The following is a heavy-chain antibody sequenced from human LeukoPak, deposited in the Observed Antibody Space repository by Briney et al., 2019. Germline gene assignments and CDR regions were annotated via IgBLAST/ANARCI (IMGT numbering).Heavy chain of an antibody. CDR3: ARSYGDGYGFDY. D-gene: IGHD5-24*01. CDR2: INPNSGGT. V-gene: IGHV1-2*02. CDR1: GYTYTGYY. Sequence: ASVKVSCKASGYTYTGYYMHWVRQAPGQGLEWMGWINPNSGGTNYAQKFQGRVTMTRDTSISTAYMELSRLRSDDTAVYYCARSYGDGYGFDYWGQGTLVTVSS. J-gene: IGHJ4*02.